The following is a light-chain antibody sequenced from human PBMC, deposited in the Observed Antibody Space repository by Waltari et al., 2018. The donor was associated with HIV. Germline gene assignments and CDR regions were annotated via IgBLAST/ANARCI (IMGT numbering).Light chain of an antibody. CDR2: EVS. Sequence: QSALTQPASVSGSPGQSTTISCTGTSSDVGRYNFVSWYQQHPGKAPKLMIYEVSKRPSGVSNRFSGSKSGNTASLTISGLQAEDEADYYCCSYAGSSTWVFGGGTKLTVL. CDR1: SSDVGRYNF. CDR3: CSYAGSSTWV. V-gene: IGLV2-23*02. J-gene: IGLJ3*02.